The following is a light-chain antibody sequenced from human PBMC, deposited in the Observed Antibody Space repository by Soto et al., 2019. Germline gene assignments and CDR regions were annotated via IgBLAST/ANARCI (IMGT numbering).Light chain of an antibody. V-gene: IGKV1-5*03. Sequence: DIQMTQSPSTLSASVGDRVTITCRASQSISSWLAWYQQKPGKAPKLLIYKASSLESGVPSRFSGSGSGTEFTLTISSLQPDDFATYYCQQYHTSSITFGQGGRPEIK. CDR2: KAS. CDR3: QQYHTSSIT. J-gene: IGKJ5*01. CDR1: QSISSW.